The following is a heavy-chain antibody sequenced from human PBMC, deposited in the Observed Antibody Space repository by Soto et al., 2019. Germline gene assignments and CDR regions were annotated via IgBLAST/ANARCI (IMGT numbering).Heavy chain of an antibody. Sequence: SETLSLTCAVYGGSFSGYYWSWIRQPPGKGLEWIGEINHSGSTNYNPSLKSRVTLSVDTSKNQFSLKLRSVTAADTAVYYCASREVDTPMVNYYWCQGNLVTVSS. CDR3: ASREVDTPMVNYY. D-gene: IGHD5-18*01. CDR2: INHSGST. CDR1: GGSFSGYY. V-gene: IGHV4-34*01. J-gene: IGHJ4*02.